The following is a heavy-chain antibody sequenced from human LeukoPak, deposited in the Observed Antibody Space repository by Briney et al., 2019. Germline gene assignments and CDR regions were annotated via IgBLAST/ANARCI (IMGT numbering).Heavy chain of an antibody. J-gene: IGHJ4*02. CDR3: ARGGGSYDFWSGPVDY. Sequence: SETLSLTCTVSGGSISSYYWSWIRQPPGKGLEWIGYIYYSGSTNYNPSLKSRVTISVDTSKNQFSLKLSSVTAADTAVYYCARGGGSYDFWSGPVDYWGQGTLVTVSS. V-gene: IGHV4-59*01. CDR1: GGSISSYY. D-gene: IGHD3-3*01. CDR2: IYYSGST.